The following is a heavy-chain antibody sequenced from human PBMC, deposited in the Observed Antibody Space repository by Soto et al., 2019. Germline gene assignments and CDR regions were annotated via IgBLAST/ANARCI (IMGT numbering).Heavy chain of an antibody. Sequence: PGGSLRLSCAASGFTFSSYAMSWVRQAPGKGLEWVSGISGSGGITYYADSVKGRFTISRDNSKNTLYLQMNSLRDEDTAVYYCAREGGSLNWYDPWGQGTLVTVSS. J-gene: IGHJ5*02. CDR3: AREGGSLNWYDP. D-gene: IGHD1-26*01. CDR2: ISGSGGIT. V-gene: IGHV3-23*01. CDR1: GFTFSSYA.